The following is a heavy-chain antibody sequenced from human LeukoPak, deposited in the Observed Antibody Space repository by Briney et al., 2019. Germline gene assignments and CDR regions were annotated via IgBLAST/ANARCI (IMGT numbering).Heavy chain of an antibody. CDR3: ARDRVGSGWLRPYYFEH. V-gene: IGHV1-2*02. Sequence: GASVKVSCKPSGYTFTGYYLHWVRQAPGQALEWVGWINPNIGATMYAEKFQGRVTMTRDTSISTAYMELSSLRPDDTALYYCARDRVGSGWLRPYYFEHWGQGTLVTVSS. CDR1: GYTFTGYY. CDR2: INPNIGAT. D-gene: IGHD6-19*01. J-gene: IGHJ4*02.